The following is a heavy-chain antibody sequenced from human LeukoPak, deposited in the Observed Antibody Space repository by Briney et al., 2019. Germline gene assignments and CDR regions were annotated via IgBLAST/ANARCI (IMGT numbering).Heavy chain of an antibody. CDR1: GYTFTSYY. J-gene: IGHJ4*02. D-gene: IGHD2-2*01. CDR2: INPSSGRT. CDR3: ARDSPGVPD. V-gene: IGHV1-46*01. Sequence: ASVKVSCKVSGYTFTSYYMHWVRQAPGQGLEWMGVINPSSGRTNYAQKFQGRVTMTRDTSTSTVYMELSNLRSGDTAVYYCARDSPGVPDWGQGTLVTVSS.